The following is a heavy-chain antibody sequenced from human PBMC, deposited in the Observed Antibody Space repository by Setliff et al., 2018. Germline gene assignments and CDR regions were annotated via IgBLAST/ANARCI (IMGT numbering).Heavy chain of an antibody. CDR2: IYYSGST. J-gene: IGHJ5*02. CDR1: GGSISTSSYY. V-gene: IGHV4-39*06. D-gene: IGHD3-22*01. Sequence: SETLSLTCTVSGGSISTSSYYWGWIRQPPGKGLEWIGSIYYSGSTYYNPSLKSRVTISVDTSKKQFTLKLSSVTAADTAVYYCARGPYNIYDRSGYGFTNWFDPWGQGILVTVSS. CDR3: ARGPYNIYDRSGYGFTNWFDP.